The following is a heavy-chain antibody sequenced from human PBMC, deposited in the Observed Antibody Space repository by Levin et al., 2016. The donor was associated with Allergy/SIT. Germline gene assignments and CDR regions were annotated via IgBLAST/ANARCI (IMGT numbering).Heavy chain of an antibody. V-gene: IGHV4-61*01. Sequence: SETLSLTCTVSGGSVSSGSYYWSWIRQPPGKGLEWIGYIYYSGNTNYNPSLKSRVTISVDTSKNQFSLKLSSVTAADTAVYYCASRHGSGSYSVDYWGQGTLVTVSS. CDR2: IYYSGNT. CDR1: GGSVSSGSYY. D-gene: IGHD3-10*01. J-gene: IGHJ4*02. CDR3: ASRHGSGSYSVDY.